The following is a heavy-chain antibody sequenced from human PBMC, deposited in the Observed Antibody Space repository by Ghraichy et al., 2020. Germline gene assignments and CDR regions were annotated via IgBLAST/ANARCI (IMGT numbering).Heavy chain of an antibody. Sequence: SETLSLTCAVSGGSFRGYYWSWIRKPPGKGLEWIGEINHSGSTNYNPNLKSRVTISVDTYKTQFSLKLSSVTAADTAVYYCARSSQRGTMVRGIFDLWGRGTLVTVS. D-gene: IGHD3-10*01. CDR1: GGSFRGYY. J-gene: IGHJ2*01. V-gene: IGHV4-34*01. CDR3: ARSSQRGTMVRGIFDL. CDR2: INHSGST.